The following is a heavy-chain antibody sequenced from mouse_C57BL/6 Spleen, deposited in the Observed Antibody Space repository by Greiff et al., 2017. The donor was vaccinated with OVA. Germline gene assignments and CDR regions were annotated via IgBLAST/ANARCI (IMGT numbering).Heavy chain of an antibody. CDR3: AREYSNYFAMDY. J-gene: IGHJ4*01. CDR1: GYTFTSYW. V-gene: IGHV1-55*01. Sequence: QVQLQQPGAELVKPGASVKMSCKASGYTFTSYWINWVKQRPGKGLEWIGDIYPGSGSTNYNEKFKSKATLTVDTSSSTAYMQLSSLTSEDSAVYSCAREYSNYFAMDYWGQGTSVTVSS. D-gene: IGHD2-5*01. CDR2: IYPGSGST.